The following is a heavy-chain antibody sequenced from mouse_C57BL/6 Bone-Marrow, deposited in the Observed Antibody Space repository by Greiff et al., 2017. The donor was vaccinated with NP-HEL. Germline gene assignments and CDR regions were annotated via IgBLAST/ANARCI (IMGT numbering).Heavy chain of an antibody. CDR1: GFTFSSYA. CDR3: ARSDPRAAMDY. CDR2: ISDGGSYT. D-gene: IGHD3-3*01. Sequence: EVMLVESGGGLVKPGGSLKLSCAASGFTFSSYAMSWVRQTPEKRLEWVATISDGGSYTYYPDNVKGRFTISRDNAKNNLYLQMSHRKSEDTAMYYCARSDPRAAMDYWGQGTSVTVSS. V-gene: IGHV5-4*03. J-gene: IGHJ4*01.